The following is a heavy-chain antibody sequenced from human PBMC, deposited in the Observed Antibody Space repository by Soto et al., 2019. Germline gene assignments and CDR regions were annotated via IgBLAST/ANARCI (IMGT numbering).Heavy chain of an antibody. V-gene: IGHV1-69*13. CDR1: GYTFTRYY. Sequence: ASVKVSCKASGYTFTRYYMHWVRQAPGQGLEWMGGIIPIFGTANYAQKFQGRVTITADESASTAYMELSSLRSEDTAVYYCARLTVTTMLYGMDVWGQGTTVTVSS. D-gene: IGHD4-17*01. CDR2: IIPIFGTA. CDR3: ARLTVTTMLYGMDV. J-gene: IGHJ6*02.